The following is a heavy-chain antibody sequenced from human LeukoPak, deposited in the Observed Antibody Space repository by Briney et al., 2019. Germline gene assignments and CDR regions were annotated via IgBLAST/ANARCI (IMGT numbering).Heavy chain of an antibody. V-gene: IGHV3-23*01. CDR2: ISDEGYST. CDR3: AKALIGGTYSAFDV. Sequence: GGSLRLSCAASGFTFANYAMSWVRQTPGKGLDWVSTISDEGYSTYYADSMKGRFTISRDNSKNTLWLQMNRLRAEDTAIFYCAKALIGGTYSAFDVWGQGTMVTVSS. J-gene: IGHJ3*01. CDR1: GFTFANYA. D-gene: IGHD1-26*01.